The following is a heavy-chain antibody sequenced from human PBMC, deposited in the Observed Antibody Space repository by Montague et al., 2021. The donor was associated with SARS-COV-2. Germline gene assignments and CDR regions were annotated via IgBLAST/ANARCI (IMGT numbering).Heavy chain of an antibody. V-gene: IGHV3-7*01. CDR3: ARATLYMDV. Sequence: SLRLSCATSGFIFADYWMSWVRQAPGKGLEWVANIKLDGSEEYSVDSVKGRFTVSRDNAKNSLYLQMNSLRAEDTAVYYCARATLYMDVWGKGTTVTVSS. CDR2: IKLDGSEE. CDR1: GFIFADYW. J-gene: IGHJ6*03.